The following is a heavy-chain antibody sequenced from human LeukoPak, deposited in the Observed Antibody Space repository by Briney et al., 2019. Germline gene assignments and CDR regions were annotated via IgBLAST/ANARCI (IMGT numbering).Heavy chain of an antibody. CDR1: EFSFPNYA. J-gene: IGHJ4*02. Sequence: TGGSLRLSCVGSEFSFPNYAMSWVRQAPGKGLEWVAFIRYDGSNKYYADSVEGRFTISRDNSKNTLYLQMNSLRAEDTAVYYCARDGVGEGLRLGELSLSFDYWGQGTLVTVS. V-gene: IGHV3-30*02. CDR2: IRYDGSNK. D-gene: IGHD3-16*02. CDR3: ARDGVGEGLRLGELSLSFDY.